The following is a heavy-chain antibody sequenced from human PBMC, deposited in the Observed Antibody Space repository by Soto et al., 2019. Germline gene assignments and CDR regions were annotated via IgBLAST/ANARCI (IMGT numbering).Heavy chain of an antibody. V-gene: IGHV3-23*01. D-gene: IGHD4-17*01. Sequence: EVQLLESGGGLVQPGGSLRLSCAASGFTFSNYAMNWVRQVPGKGLEWVSSISGSGGATYYADAVKGRFTISRDNSKNTLWLQMNSLRAEDTAVYYCAKNSENFGDSKCDYWGQGTLVTVYS. CDR1: GFTFSNYA. CDR2: ISGSGGAT. J-gene: IGHJ4*02. CDR3: AKNSENFGDSKCDY.